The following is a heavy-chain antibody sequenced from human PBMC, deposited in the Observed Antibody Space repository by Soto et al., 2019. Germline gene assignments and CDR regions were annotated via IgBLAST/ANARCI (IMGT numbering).Heavy chain of an antibody. Sequence: QVQLVQSGAEVTKPGASVKVSCKASQYTFSNYYLHWVRQAPGQRPEWMGWINNGGGTIYAQDFQGRLIMTRDTSITTAYMELSRLSSDDTAFYYCATSSDWSPLLDYWGQGTLVAVSS. J-gene: IGHJ4*02. CDR2: INNGGGT. CDR1: QYTFSNYY. CDR3: ATSSDWSPLLDY. V-gene: IGHV1-2*02. D-gene: IGHD6-19*01.